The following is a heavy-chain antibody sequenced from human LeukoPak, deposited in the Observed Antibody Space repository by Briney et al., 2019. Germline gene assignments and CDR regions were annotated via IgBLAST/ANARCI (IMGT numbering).Heavy chain of an antibody. CDR1: GFTFSSYS. V-gene: IGHV3-21*01. CDR3: ARVVAVAGRAFDI. J-gene: IGHJ3*02. Sequence: PGGSLRLSCAASGFTFSSYSMNWVRQAPGKGLEWVSSISSSSYIYYADSVKGRFTISRDNAKNSLYLQMNSLRAEDTAVYYCARVVAVAGRAFDIWGQGTMVTVSS. D-gene: IGHD6-19*01. CDR2: ISSSSYI.